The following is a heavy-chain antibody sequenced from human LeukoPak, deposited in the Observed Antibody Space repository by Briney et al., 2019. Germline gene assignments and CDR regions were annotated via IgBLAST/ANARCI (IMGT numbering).Heavy chain of an antibody. V-gene: IGHV1-8*03. CDR3: ARVDGSPDY. Sequence: ASVKVSCKVSGYTLTELSMHWVRQATGQGLEWMGWMNPKSGNTGRAQKFQGRVTITRNTSISTVYMELSSLRSEDTAVYYCARVDGSPDYWGQGTLVTVSS. J-gene: IGHJ4*02. D-gene: IGHD2-15*01. CDR2: MNPKSGNT. CDR1: GYTLTELS.